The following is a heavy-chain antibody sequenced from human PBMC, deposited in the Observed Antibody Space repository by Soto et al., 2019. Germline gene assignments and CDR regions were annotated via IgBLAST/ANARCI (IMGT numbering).Heavy chain of an antibody. CDR1: GGSINNGDYS. CDR3: ARAGYYGSVTYNWFET. D-gene: IGHD3-10*01. V-gene: IGHV4-30-2*01. CDR2: IFHSGAT. J-gene: IGHJ5*02. Sequence: QLQLQESGSGLVKPSQTLSLTCAVSGGSINNGDYSWSWIRQPPGKGLQWIGYIFHSGATSYNPSLKSRVTISLGRSQNQFSLTLSSVTAADTAVYYCARAGYYGSVTYNWFETWGQGILVTVSS.